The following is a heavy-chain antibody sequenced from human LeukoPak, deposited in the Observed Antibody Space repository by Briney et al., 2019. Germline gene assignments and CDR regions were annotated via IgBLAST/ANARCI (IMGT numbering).Heavy chain of an antibody. CDR3: ASGYDLPY. V-gene: IGHV3-48*03. Sequence: GGSLGLSCAASGFTFSSYEMNWVRQAPGKGLEWVSYISRSGSTIYYADSVKGRFTISRDNAKNSLYLQMNSLSVEDTAVYYCASGYDLPYWGQGTLVTVSS. J-gene: IGHJ4*02. CDR2: ISRSGSTI. D-gene: IGHD5-12*01. CDR1: GFTFSSYE.